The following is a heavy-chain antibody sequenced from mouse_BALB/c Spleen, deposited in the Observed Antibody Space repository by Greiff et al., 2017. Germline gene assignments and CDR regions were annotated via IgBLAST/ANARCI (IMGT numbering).Heavy chain of an antibody. CDR1: GFAFRSYD. CDR3: ARPLLRYAMDY. D-gene: IGHD1-1*01. Sequence: EVKLVESGGGLVKPGGSLKLSCAASGFAFRSYDMSWVRQTPEKRLEWVAYISSGGGSTYYPDTVKGRFTISRDNAKNTLYLQMSSLKSEDTAMYYCARPLLRYAMDYWGQGTSVTVSS. V-gene: IGHV5-12-1*01. J-gene: IGHJ4*01. CDR2: ISSGGGST.